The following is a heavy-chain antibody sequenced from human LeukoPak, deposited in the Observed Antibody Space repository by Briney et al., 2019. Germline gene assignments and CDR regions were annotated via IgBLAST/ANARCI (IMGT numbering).Heavy chain of an antibody. CDR1: GFTFDDYA. CDR2: ISWNSGSI. J-gene: IGHJ4*02. CDR3: AKDPNYYGSGSFGAFDY. Sequence: GGSLRLSCAASGFTFDDYAMHWVRQAPGKGLEWVSGISWNSGSIGYADSVKGRFTISRDNAKNSLYLQMNSLRAEDTALYYCAKDPNYYGSGSFGAFDYWGQGTLVTVSS. D-gene: IGHD3-10*01. V-gene: IGHV3-9*01.